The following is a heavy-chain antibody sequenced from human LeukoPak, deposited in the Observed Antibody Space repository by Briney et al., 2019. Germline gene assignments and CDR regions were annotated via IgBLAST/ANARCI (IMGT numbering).Heavy chain of an antibody. D-gene: IGHD5-12*01. Sequence: GGSLRLSCAASGFTVSSNYMSWVRRAPGKGLEWVSVIYSGGSTYYADSVKGRFTISRDNSKNTLYLQMNSLRAEDTAVYYCAKDRYSGYEGIDYWGQGTLVTVSS. J-gene: IGHJ4*02. V-gene: IGHV3-66*01. CDR2: IYSGGST. CDR3: AKDRYSGYEGIDY. CDR1: GFTVSSNY.